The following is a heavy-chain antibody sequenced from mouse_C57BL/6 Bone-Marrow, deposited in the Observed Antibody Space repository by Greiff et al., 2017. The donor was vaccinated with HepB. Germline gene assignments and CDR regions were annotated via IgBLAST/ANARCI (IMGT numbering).Heavy chain of an antibody. D-gene: IGHD2-1*01. Sequence: EVQGVESGEGLVKPGGSLKLSCAASGFTFSSYAMSWVRQTPEKRLEWVAYISSGGDYIYYADTVKGRFTISRDNARNTLYLQMSSLKSEDTAMYYCTREVYGNYGFFFDYWGQGTTLTVSS. CDR1: GFTFSSYA. J-gene: IGHJ2*01. CDR3: TREVYGNYGFFFDY. CDR2: ISSGGDYI. V-gene: IGHV5-9-1*02.